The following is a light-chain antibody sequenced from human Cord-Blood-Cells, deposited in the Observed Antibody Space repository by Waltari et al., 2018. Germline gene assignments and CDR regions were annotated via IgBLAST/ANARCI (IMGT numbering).Light chain of an antibody. V-gene: IGKV4-1*01. Sequence: DIVMTQSPDSLAVSLGERATINCKSSQSVLYSSNNKNYLAWYQQKPGQPPKLLIYWASTGEAGVPDRFSGSGSGTDVTRTISSLQAEDVAVYCCQQYYSTPETFGQGTKLEIK. CDR3: QQYYSTPET. CDR1: QSVLYSSNNKNY. CDR2: WAS. J-gene: IGKJ2*01.